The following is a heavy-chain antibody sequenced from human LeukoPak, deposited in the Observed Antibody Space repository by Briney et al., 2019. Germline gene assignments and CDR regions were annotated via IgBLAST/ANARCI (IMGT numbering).Heavy chain of an antibody. CDR3: ARGLDYDYVWGSYRSYYFDY. J-gene: IGHJ4*02. Sequence: SETLSLTCAVYGGSFSGYYWSWIRQPPGKGLEWIGEINHSGSTNYNPSLKSRVTISVDTSKNQFSLKLSSVTAADTAVYYCARGLDYDYVWGSYRSYYFDYWGQGTLVTVSS. CDR1: GGSFSGYY. CDR2: INHSGST. V-gene: IGHV4-34*01. D-gene: IGHD3-16*02.